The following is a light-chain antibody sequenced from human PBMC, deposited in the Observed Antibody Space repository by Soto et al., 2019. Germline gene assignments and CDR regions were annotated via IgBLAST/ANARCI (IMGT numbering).Light chain of an antibody. J-gene: IGLJ2*01. V-gene: IGLV7-46*01. CDR3: LLSHGTGTVVV. CDR1: TGAVTSSHY. CDR2: DTS. Sequence: QTVVIQEPSLTVSPGGTVTLTCASSTGAVTSSHYPYWFQQKPGQAPRTLIYDTSNKHSWTPARFSGSLLGDKAALTLSGAQPEDEAEYYCLLSHGTGTVVVFGGGTKLTVL.